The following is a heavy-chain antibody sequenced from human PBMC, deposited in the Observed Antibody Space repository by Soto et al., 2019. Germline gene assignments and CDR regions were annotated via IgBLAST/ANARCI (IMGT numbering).Heavy chain of an antibody. V-gene: IGHV3-9*01. J-gene: IGHJ4*02. D-gene: IGHD5-18*01. Sequence: DVQLEESGGALVQPGRSPRLSCAASGFTFDDYAMYWVRQVLGKGLEWVSSISWNSGNIGYADSVKGRFTTSRDNAENSLYLQMNSLRPEDTALYYCVRSKGGYSYGTPFDYWGQGTLVTVSS. CDR3: VRSKGGYSYGTPFDY. CDR1: GFTFDDYA. CDR2: ISWNSGNI.